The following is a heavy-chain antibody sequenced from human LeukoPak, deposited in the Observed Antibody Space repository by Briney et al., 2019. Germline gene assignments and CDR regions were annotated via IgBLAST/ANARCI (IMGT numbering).Heavy chain of an antibody. Sequence: PGGSLRLSCAASGFTFSSYSMNWVRQVPGKGLEWVSYISDSGNTMYYADSLKGRFTISRDNAKNSLYLQMNSLRAEDTAVYYCARVAAGVSSNSRGWFDPWGQGTLVTVSS. D-gene: IGHD2-15*01. CDR2: ISDSGNTM. V-gene: IGHV3-48*04. CDR3: ARVAAGVSSNSRGWFDP. J-gene: IGHJ5*02. CDR1: GFTFSSYS.